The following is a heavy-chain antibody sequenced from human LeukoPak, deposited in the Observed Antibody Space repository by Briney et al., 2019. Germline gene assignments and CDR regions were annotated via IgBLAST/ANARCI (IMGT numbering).Heavy chain of an antibody. J-gene: IGHJ5*01. D-gene: IGHD3-10*01. Sequence: GGSLRLSCAASGFTFSSYWMNWVRQAPGKGLEWVANIKRDGNEKNYVDSVKGRFSISRDNAKNSLYLQMDSPRAEDTAVYYCAKEGAYPIITYDSWGQGALVTVSS. CDR3: AKEGAYPIITYDS. CDR1: GFTFSSYW. V-gene: IGHV3-7*01. CDR2: IKRDGNEK.